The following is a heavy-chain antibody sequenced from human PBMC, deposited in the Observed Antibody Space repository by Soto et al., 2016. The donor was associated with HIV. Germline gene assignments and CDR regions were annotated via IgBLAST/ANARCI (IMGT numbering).Heavy chain of an antibody. D-gene: IGHD3-10*01. CDR2: IYYNGTI. V-gene: IGHV4-59*13. CDR3: ATTTTTITPGPTFGPSF. CDR1: NGSFTSYY. J-gene: IGHJ3*01. Sequence: QLQESGPGLVIPSETLSLTCAVSNGSFTSYYWTWIRQPPGKGLEWIGCIYYNGTINYNSSLKSRLTISVNRSRKQFSLKVTSVTAADTAIYYCATTTTTITPGPTFGPSFGGQG.